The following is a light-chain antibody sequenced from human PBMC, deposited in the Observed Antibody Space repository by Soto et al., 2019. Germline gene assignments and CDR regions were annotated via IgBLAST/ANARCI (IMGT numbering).Light chain of an antibody. CDR1: QSVSRY. CDR2: DAS. J-gene: IGKJ4*01. CDR3: QQRSNWPQLT. V-gene: IGKV3-11*01. Sequence: EIVLTQSPATLSLSPGERATLSCRASQSVSRYLAWYQQKPGQAPRLLIYDASNRANGIPARFSGSGSGTDFTLTLSSLEPEDFAVYYCQQRSNWPQLTVGGGTKVDIK.